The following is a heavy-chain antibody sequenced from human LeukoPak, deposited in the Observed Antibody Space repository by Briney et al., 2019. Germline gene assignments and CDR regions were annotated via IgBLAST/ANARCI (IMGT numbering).Heavy chain of an antibody. CDR2: IFYDGSNK. V-gene: IGHV3-33*01. CDR1: GFKFRNYG. J-gene: IGHJ4*02. Sequence: PGGSLRLSCAASGFKFRNYGMHGVRQAPGKGLEWVAVIFYDGSNKYYADSVKGRFTISRDNSKNTLYLQMNSLRAEDTAVYHCATDRQLHYFDYWGQGTLVTVSS. CDR3: ATDRQLHYFDY. D-gene: IGHD4-23*01.